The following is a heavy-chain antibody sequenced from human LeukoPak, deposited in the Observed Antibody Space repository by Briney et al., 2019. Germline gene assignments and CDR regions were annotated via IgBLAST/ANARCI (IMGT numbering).Heavy chain of an antibody. CDR3: AANYGGNAPEDY. CDR1: GFTFSSYW. CDR2: INSDGSST. V-gene: IGHV3-74*01. D-gene: IGHD4-23*01. J-gene: IGHJ4*02. Sequence: PGGSLRLSCAASGFTFSSYWMHWVRQAPGKGLVWVSRINSDGSSTSYADSVKGRFTISRDNAKNTLYLQMNSLRAEDTAVYYCAANYGGNAPEDYWGQGTLVTVSS.